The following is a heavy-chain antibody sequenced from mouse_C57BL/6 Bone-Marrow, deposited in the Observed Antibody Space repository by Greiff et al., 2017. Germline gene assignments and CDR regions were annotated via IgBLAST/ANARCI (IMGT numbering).Heavy chain of an antibody. Sequence: VQLQQSGPELVKPGASVKIPCKASGYTFTDYNMDWVKQSHGKSLEWIGDINPNNGGNIYNQKFKGKATLTVDKSSSTAYMELRSLTSEDTAVYDCARRGSNSPFDYWGQGTTLTVSS. CDR1: GYTFTDYN. V-gene: IGHV1-18*01. CDR3: ARRGSNSPFDY. CDR2: INPNNGGN. D-gene: IGHD2-5*01. J-gene: IGHJ2*01.